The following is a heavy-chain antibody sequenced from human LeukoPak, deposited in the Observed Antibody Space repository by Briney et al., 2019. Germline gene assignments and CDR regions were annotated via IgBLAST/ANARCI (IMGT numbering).Heavy chain of an antibody. CDR3: AKDRGGGSQLGDAYDV. Sequence: GGSLRLSCAASGFPFDEHAMHWVRQAPGKGLEWVSGISYSSEPIGYVDSVKGRFTISRDTLRKSLYLQMNSLRIEDTALYYCAKDRGGGSQLGDAYDVWGQGTMVSVSS. J-gene: IGHJ3*01. CDR1: GFPFDEHA. V-gene: IGHV3-9*01. D-gene: IGHD5-24*01. CDR2: ISYSSEPI.